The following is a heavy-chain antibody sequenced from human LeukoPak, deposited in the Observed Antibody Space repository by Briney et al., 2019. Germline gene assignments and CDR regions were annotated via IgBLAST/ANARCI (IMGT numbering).Heavy chain of an antibody. CDR3: AKDPTHFRVWDDYDSSVLSC. CDR2: ISSSSSNI. CDR1: GFSFSSYN. Sequence: GGSLRLSCAASGFSFSSYNMNWVRQAPGKGLEWVSSISSSSSNIYYADSVKGRFTISRDNSKNTLYLQMNSLRAEDTAVYYCAKDPTHFRVWDDYDSSVLSCWGQGTLVTVSS. V-gene: IGHV3-21*01. J-gene: IGHJ4*02. D-gene: IGHD3-22*01.